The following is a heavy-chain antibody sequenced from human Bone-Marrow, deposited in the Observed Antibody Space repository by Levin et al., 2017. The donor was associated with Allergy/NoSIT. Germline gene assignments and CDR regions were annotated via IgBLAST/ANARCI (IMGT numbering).Heavy chain of an antibody. CDR1: GFTFSDYA. J-gene: IGHJ6*02. CDR3: ARRDRVGGDDDCGMDV. Sequence: GESLKISCAASGFTFSDYAMHWVRQAPGKGLDWVAIISYDASYINYADSVRGRFTISKDNSKNTLYLQMDSLRPDDTAVYYCARRDRVGGDDDCGMDVWGQGTTVIVSS. CDR2: ISYDASYI. V-gene: IGHV3-30-3*01. D-gene: IGHD3-16*01.